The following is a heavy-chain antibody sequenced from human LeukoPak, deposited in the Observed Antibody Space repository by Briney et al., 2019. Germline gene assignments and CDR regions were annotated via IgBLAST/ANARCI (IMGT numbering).Heavy chain of an antibody. D-gene: IGHD1-26*01. Sequence: GGSLRLSCAASGFTFSSFGMHWVRQAPGRGLEWVSYISRGSSTIYYADSVKGRFTISRDSAKNSLYLQVNSLRDEDTAVYYCAVPVVGATGAFDIWGQGTMVTVSS. CDR2: ISRGSSTI. CDR3: AVPVVGATGAFDI. J-gene: IGHJ3*02. V-gene: IGHV3-48*02. CDR1: GFTFSSFG.